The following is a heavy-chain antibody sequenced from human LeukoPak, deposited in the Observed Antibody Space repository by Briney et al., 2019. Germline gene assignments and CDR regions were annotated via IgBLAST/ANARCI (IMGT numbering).Heavy chain of an antibody. CDR1: GFTFSSYA. Sequence: GGSLRLSCAASGFTFSSYAMSWIRQASGKGLEWVSYISSSGGTISYADSVKGRFTISRDNAKKSLYLQMNSLRAEDTAVYHCARGPVSSSGFFAYWGQGTLVTVSS. V-gene: IGHV3-11*01. J-gene: IGHJ4*02. D-gene: IGHD6-19*01. CDR2: ISSSGGTI. CDR3: ARGPVSSSGFFAY.